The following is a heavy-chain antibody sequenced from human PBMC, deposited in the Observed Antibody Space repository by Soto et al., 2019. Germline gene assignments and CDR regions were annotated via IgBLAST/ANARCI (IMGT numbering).Heavy chain of an antibody. CDR3: ARVTGYCSGGSCSTFDY. CDR2: ISAYNGNT. D-gene: IGHD2-15*01. V-gene: IGHV1-18*01. CDR1: GYTFTSYG. Sequence: GPSVKVSCKASGYTFTSYGISWVRQAPGQGLEWMGWISAYNGNTNYAQKLQGRVTMTTDTSTSTAYMELRSLRSDDTAVYYCARVTGYCSGGSCSTFDYWGQGTLVTVSS. J-gene: IGHJ4*02.